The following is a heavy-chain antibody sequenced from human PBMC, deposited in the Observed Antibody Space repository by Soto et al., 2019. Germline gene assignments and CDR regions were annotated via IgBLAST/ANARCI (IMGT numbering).Heavy chain of an antibody. CDR2: IYYSGTA. CDR3: ARSLPGGTIFYMDI. J-gene: IGHJ6*03. Sequence: WTWVRQHPGKGLEWVGHIYYSGTAYYNASLKSRVDISVDPSQNRFSLKLSSVTAADTAMYFCARSLPGGTIFYMDIWGEGTTVTVSS. V-gene: IGHV4-31*02. D-gene: IGHD1-26*01.